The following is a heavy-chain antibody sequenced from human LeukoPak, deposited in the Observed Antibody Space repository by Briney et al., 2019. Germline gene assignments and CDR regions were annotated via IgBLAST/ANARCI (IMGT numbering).Heavy chain of an antibody. CDR2: IYPGDSDT. V-gene: IGHV5-51*01. J-gene: IGHJ3*02. CDR1: GYSFTSYW. Sequence: GESLKISCKGSGYSFTSYWIGWVRQMPGKGLEWMGIIYPGDSDTRYSPSFQGQVTISADKSISTAYLQWSSLKASDTAMYYCARPHLVEMATITDAFDIWGQGTMVTVSS. D-gene: IGHD5-24*01. CDR3: ARPHLVEMATITDAFDI.